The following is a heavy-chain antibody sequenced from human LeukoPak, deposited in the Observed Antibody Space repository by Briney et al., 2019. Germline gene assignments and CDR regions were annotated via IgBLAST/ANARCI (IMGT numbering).Heavy chain of an antibody. J-gene: IGHJ4*02. V-gene: IGHV3-30*18. D-gene: IGHD1-26*01. CDR1: GFTFSSYG. CDR2: ISYDGSNK. CDR3: AKDRSWVKSSDS. Sequence: GGSLRLSCAASGFTFSSYGMHWVRQAPGKGLEWVAVISYDGSNKYYTDSVKGRFTISRDNSKNTLYLQMNSLRAEDTAVYYCAKDRSWVKSSDSWGQGTLVTVSS.